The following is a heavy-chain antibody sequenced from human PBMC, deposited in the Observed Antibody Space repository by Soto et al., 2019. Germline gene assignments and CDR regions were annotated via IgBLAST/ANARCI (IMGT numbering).Heavy chain of an antibody. J-gene: IGHJ6*02. Sequence: GGCLRLSCAASGFTLSSYAMSWVRQAPGKGLEWVSAISGSGGSTYYADSVKGRFTISRDNSKNTLYLQMNSLRAEDTAVYYCAQLSSIYVRYYYYGIDVWGQGTTVTVSS. D-gene: IGHD4-4*01. CDR2: ISGSGGST. CDR1: GFTLSSYA. CDR3: AQLSSIYVRYYYYGIDV. V-gene: IGHV3-23*01.